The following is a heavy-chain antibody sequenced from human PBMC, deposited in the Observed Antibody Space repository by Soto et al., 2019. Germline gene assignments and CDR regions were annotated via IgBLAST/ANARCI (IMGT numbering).Heavy chain of an antibody. CDR2: IYYSGST. Sequence: QVQLQESGPGLVKPSENLSLTCTVSGGSISNFYWSWFRQPPGKGLEWIGYIYYSGSTNYNPSLKSRVTISIDTSKKQFSLKLNSVTAADTAVYYCARDIMGTTGDVWGQGTTVTVSS. J-gene: IGHJ6*02. V-gene: IGHV4-59*01. CDR1: GGSISNFY. D-gene: IGHD1-26*01. CDR3: ARDIMGTTGDV.